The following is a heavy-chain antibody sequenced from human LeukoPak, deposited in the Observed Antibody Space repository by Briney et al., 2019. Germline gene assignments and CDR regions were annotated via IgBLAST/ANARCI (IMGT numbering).Heavy chain of an antibody. CDR3: ASEPIYYYDSSGYVDA. CDR2: IYSGGST. D-gene: IGHD3-22*01. J-gene: IGHJ3*01. V-gene: IGHV3-66*02. Sequence: PGGSLRLSCAASGFTVSSNYMSWVRQAPGKGLEWVSVIYSGGSTYYADSVKGRFTISRDNSKNTLYLQMNSLRAEDTAVYYCASEPIYYYDSSGYVDAWGQGTMVTVSS. CDR1: GFTVSSNY.